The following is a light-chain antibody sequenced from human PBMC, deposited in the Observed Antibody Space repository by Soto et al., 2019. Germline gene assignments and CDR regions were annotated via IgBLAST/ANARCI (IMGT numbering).Light chain of an antibody. CDR2: EVS. Sequence: QSVLTQPASVSGSPGQSITISCTGTSSDVGGYDYVSWYQLHPGKAPKLMVFEVSNRPSGVSYRFSGSKSGNTASLTISGLQAKDEADYFCSSYSTSTADLFRTATKVTVL. J-gene: IGLJ1*01. V-gene: IGLV2-14*01. CDR3: SSYSTSTADL. CDR1: SSDVGGYDY.